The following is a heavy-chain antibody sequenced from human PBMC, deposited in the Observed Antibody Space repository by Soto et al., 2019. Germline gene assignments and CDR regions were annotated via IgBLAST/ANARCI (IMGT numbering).Heavy chain of an antibody. CDR3: ARGGGSSPFDY. CDR1: GYVFPDYP. V-gene: IGHV3-11*01. J-gene: IGHJ4*02. Sequence: SCKASGYVFPDYPIHWFRQTPERGLEWLAYISHRSLTIYHARSVKDRFTISRDDATDSLYLQLNSLRVEDTAVYFCARGGGSSPFDYWGQGTVVTVSS. CDR2: ISHRSLTI. D-gene: IGHD6-6*01.